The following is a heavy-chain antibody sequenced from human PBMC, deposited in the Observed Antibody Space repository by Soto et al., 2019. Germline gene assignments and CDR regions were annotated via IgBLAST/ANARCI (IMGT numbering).Heavy chain of an antibody. D-gene: IGHD2-15*01. Sequence: GGSLRLSCAASGFTFSSYTMSWVRQAPGKGLEWVSTISGSGGSTYYADSVKGRFTISRDNSKNTLYLQMNSLIAEDTAVYYCAKEAVYCRGGSCYPPCYFDSWGQGTLVTVSS. CDR2: ISGSGGST. CDR3: AKEAVYCRGGSCYPPCYFDS. J-gene: IGHJ4*02. V-gene: IGHV3-23*01. CDR1: GFTFSSYT.